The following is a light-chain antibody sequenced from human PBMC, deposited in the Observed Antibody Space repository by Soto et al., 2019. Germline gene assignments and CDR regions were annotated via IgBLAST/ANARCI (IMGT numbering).Light chain of an antibody. CDR3: SSYGGSNNVL. Sequence: QSVLTQPPSASGYPGQSVTISCTGTSSDVGGYNYVSWYQQYPGKAPTLMIYEVSKRPSRVPDRFSGSKSGNTASLTVSGLQAEYEADYYCSSYGGSNNVLFGGGTKLTVL. CDR2: EVS. V-gene: IGLV2-8*01. J-gene: IGLJ2*01. CDR1: SSDVGGYNY.